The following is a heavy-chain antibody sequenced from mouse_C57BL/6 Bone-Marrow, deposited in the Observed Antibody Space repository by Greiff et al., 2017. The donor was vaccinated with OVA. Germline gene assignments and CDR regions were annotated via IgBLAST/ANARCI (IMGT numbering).Heavy chain of an antibody. CDR1: GYTFTSYW. J-gene: IGHJ3*01. Sequence: QVQLQQPGAELVRPGTSVKLSCKASGYTFTSYWMHWVKQRPGQGLEWIGVIDPSDSYTNYNQKFQGKATLTVDTSSSTAYMQLSSLTSEDSAVYYCARGGNPPWFAYWGQGTLVTVSA. CDR2: IDPSDSYT. V-gene: IGHV1-59*01. CDR3: ARGGNPPWFAY.